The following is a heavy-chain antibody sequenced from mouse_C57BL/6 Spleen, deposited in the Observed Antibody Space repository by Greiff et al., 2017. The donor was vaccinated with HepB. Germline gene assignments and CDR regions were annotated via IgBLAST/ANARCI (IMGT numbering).Heavy chain of an antibody. D-gene: IGHD1-1*01. CDR1: GYTFTSYW. Sequence: QVQLQQSGAELVKPGASVKLSCKASGYTFTSYWMHWVKQRPGQGLEWIGMIHPNSGSTNYNEKFKSKATLTVDKSSSTAYMQLSSLTSEDSAVYYCARITTVVARDYWGQGTTLTVSS. J-gene: IGHJ2*01. V-gene: IGHV1-64*01. CDR2: IHPNSGST. CDR3: ARITTVVARDY.